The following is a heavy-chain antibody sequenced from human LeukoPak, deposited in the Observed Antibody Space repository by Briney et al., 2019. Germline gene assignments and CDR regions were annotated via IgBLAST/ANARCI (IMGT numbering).Heavy chain of an antibody. CDR2: IIPIFGTA. D-gene: IGHD6-13*01. Sequence: GASVKVSCKASGGTFSSYAISWVRQAPGQGLEWMGGIIPIFGTANYAQKFQGRVTITADESTSTAYMELSSLRPEDTAVYYCARAPFSSSSWDLYYYGMDVWGKGTTVTVSS. CDR1: GGTFSSYA. V-gene: IGHV1-69*13. CDR3: ARAPFSSSSWDLYYYGMDV. J-gene: IGHJ6*04.